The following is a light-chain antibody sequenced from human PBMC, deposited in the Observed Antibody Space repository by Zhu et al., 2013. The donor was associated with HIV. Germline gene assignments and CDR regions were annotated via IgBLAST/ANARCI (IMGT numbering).Light chain of an antibody. Sequence: EIVMTQSPVTMSVSPGDRVTLSCTASQSVDSDLAWYQQKPGQPPRLLIYGASSRATGIPDRFSGSGSGTDFTLTISRLEPEDFAVYYCQQYDSSHTFGGGTKVEIK. CDR2: GAS. V-gene: IGKV3-20*01. CDR3: QQYDSSHT. J-gene: IGKJ4*01. CDR1: QSVDSD.